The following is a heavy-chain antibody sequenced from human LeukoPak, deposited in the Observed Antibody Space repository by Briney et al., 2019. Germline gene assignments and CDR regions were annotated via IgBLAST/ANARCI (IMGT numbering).Heavy chain of an antibody. CDR3: TRPSSYDGSGYHY. J-gene: IGHJ4*02. CDR2: IRTKAYGGTT. Sequence: GGSLRLSCTASGFTFGDYAMSWVRQAPGKGLEWVGFIRTKAYGGTTEYAASVKGRFTISRDDSKSIAFLQMNSLKTEDTAVYYCTRPSSYDGSGYHYWGQGTLVTVSS. D-gene: IGHD3-22*01. V-gene: IGHV3-49*04. CDR1: GFTFGDYA.